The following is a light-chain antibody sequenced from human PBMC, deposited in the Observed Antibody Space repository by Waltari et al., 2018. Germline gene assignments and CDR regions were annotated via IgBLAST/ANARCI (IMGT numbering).Light chain of an antibody. CDR3: QHYVRLPAT. CDR2: GAS. CDR1: KDVRGS. Sequence: STRASKDVRGSFACDQQKAGQAPRRLIYGASSRATGIPDRCSGSGSGTDFSLTISRLEPEDVAVYYCQHYVRLPATFGQGTKVEI. V-gene: IGKV3-20*01. J-gene: IGKJ1*01.